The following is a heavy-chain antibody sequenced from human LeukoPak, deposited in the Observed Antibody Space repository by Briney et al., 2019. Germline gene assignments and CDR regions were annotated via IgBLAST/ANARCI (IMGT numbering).Heavy chain of an antibody. Sequence: SETLSLTCTVSGGSISSSSYYWGWIRQPPGKGLEWIGSIYYSGSTYYNPSLKSRVTISVDTSKNQFSLKLSSVTAADTAVYYCARHDRRAFGWFDPWGQGTLVTVSS. CDR1: GGSISSSSYY. D-gene: IGHD5-24*01. J-gene: IGHJ5*02. CDR3: ARHDRRAFGWFDP. V-gene: IGHV4-39*01. CDR2: IYYSGST.